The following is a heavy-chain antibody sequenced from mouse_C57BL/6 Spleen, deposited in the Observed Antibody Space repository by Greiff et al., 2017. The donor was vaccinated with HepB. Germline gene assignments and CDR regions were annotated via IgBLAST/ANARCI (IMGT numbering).Heavy chain of an antibody. CDR3: AREGYYGSSYWYFDV. J-gene: IGHJ1*03. Sequence: VQLQQSGPELVKPGASVKMSCKASGYTFTDYNMHWVKQSHGKSLEWIGDINPNNGGTSYNQKFKGKATLTVNKSSSTAYMELRSLTSEDSAVYYCAREGYYGSSYWYFDVWGTGTTVTVSS. CDR2: INPNNGGT. D-gene: IGHD1-1*01. V-gene: IGHV1-22*01. CDR1: GYTFTDYN.